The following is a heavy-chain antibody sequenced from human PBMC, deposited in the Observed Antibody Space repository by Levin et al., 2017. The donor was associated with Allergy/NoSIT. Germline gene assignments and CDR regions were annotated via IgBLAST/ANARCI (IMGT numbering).Heavy chain of an antibody. CDR1: GFTFSSYS. CDR2: IGSSSSNI. J-gene: IGHJ5*02. D-gene: IGHD1-26*01. CDR3: ARDHGSYSA. V-gene: IGHV3-48*01. Sequence: GGSLRLSCAASGFTFSSYSMNWVRQAPGKGLEWVSYIGSSSSNIYYADSVKGRFTISRDNAKNSLYLQMNSLRAEDTAVYYCARDHGSYSAWGQGTLVTVSS.